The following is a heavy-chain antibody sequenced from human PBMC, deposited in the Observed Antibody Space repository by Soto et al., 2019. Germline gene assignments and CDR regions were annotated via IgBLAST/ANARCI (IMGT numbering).Heavy chain of an antibody. CDR1: GDSYRISTYS. D-gene: IGHD6-19*01. J-gene: IGHJ5*02. CDR2: IYQSGVT. Sequence: SETLSLTCNMSGDSYRISTYSWSWIRQPPGKALQWIGFIYQSGVTSYNPSLASRVSISLDRSNNQCSLKLKSVTAADTAVYFCAGMPYTSGLRFDPWGPGTLVTVSS. CDR3: AGMPYTSGLRFDP. V-gene: IGHV4-30-2*01.